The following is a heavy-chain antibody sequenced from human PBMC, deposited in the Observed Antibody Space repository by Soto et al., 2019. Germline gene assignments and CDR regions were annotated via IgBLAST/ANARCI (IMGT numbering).Heavy chain of an antibody. V-gene: IGHV1-3*01. CDR1: GYTFTSYA. D-gene: IGHD6-19*01. J-gene: IGHJ4*02. CDR3: ARAVAVPADFDY. CDR2: INAGNGNT. Sequence: GASVKLSCKASGYTFTSYAIHWVRQAPGQRLEWMGWINAGNGNTKYSRKFQGRVTITRDTSASTAYMELSSLRSEDTAVFFCARAVAVPADFDYWGQGTLVTVSS.